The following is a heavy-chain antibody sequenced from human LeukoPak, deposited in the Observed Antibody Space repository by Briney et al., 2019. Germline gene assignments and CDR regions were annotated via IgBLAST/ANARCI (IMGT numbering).Heavy chain of an antibody. CDR1: GFSFRSFW. D-gene: IGHD2-2*01. CDR2: IKEEGRTT. V-gene: IGHV3-7*04. Sequence: GGSLRLSCAASGFSFRSFWMSWVRQAPGKGLEWVADIKEEGRTTYYVDSVKGRFTISRDNAKNTLYLQMNTLRADDTAVHYCARDSPAGTSWRSEPTFDYWGQGTLVTVTS. CDR3: ARDSPAGTSWRSEPTFDY. J-gene: IGHJ4*02.